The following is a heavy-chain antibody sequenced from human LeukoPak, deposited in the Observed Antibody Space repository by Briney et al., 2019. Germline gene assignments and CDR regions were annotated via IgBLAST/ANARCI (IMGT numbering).Heavy chain of an antibody. D-gene: IGHD6-19*01. CDR3: AREQSGTRGWYTVDY. Sequence: GGTLRLSCAASGFTFSTYAITWVRQGPGKGLEWVSAIRPDGDRTYYANSVRGRFTISRDNSKDTVYLQINGLRVEDTAVYYCAREQSGTRGWYTVDYWGQGTLVTVSS. V-gene: IGHV3-23*01. J-gene: IGHJ4*02. CDR2: IRPDGDRT. CDR1: GFTFSTYA.